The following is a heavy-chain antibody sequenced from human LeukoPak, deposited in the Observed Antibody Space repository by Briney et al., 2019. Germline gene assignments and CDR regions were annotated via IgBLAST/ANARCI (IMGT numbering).Heavy chain of an antibody. J-gene: IGHJ3*02. CDR2: IYYSGST. CDR1: GGSISSYY. D-gene: IGHD6-19*01. CDR3: ARRGSSGWYAGSDAFDI. V-gene: IGHV4-59*08. Sequence: SETLSLTCTVSGGSISSYYWSWIRQPPGKGLEWIGYIYYSGSTNYNPSLKSRVTISVDTSKNQFSLKLSSVTAADTAVYYCARRGSSGWYAGSDAFDIWGQGTMVTVSS.